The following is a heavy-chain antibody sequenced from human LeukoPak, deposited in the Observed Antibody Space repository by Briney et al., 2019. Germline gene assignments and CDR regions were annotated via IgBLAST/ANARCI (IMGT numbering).Heavy chain of an antibody. Sequence: ASVKVSCKASGHTFTNFGVSWLRQAPGQGLEWMGWITGDNGDTKYAQKVQGRVTMTRNTSISTAYMELSSLRSEDTAVYYCARGPLNYYGSGSYSCWFDPWGQGTLVTVSS. J-gene: IGHJ5*02. V-gene: IGHV1-8*02. D-gene: IGHD3-10*01. CDR1: GHTFTNFG. CDR3: ARGPLNYYGSGSYSCWFDP. CDR2: ITGDNGDT.